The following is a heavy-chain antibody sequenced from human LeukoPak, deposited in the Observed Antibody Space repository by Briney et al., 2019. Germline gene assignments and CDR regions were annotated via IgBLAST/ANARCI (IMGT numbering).Heavy chain of an antibody. CDR3: AKGGQYSSGWDYYFDY. J-gene: IGHJ4*02. CDR1: GFTFSSYW. Sequence: GGSLRLSCAASGFTFSSYWMSWVRQAPGKGLEWVANIKQDGSEKYYVDSVKGRFTISRDNAKNSLYLQMNSLRAEDTAVYYCAKGGQYSSGWDYYFDYWGQGTLVTVSS. CDR2: IKQDGSEK. V-gene: IGHV3-7*01. D-gene: IGHD6-19*01.